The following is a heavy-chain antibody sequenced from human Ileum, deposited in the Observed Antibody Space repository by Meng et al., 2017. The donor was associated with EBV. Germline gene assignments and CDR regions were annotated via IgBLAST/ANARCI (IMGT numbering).Heavy chain of an antibody. J-gene: IGHJ5*02. V-gene: IGHV4-39*01. CDR1: GGSSTSYSYY. CDR2: IYHTGST. CDR3: ARRDTAWFDP. D-gene: IGHD2-21*02. Sequence: QLLFKASAPGRVKHSEPLSLTCSVSGGSSTSYSYYWGWIRQPPGKGLEWIATIYHTGSTYYNPSLKSRVTISVDTSKNEFSLKVTSVTAADTALYYCARRDTAWFDPWGRGTLVTVSS.